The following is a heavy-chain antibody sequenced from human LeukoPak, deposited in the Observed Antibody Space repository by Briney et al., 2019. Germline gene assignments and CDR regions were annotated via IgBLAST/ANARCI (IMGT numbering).Heavy chain of an antibody. J-gene: IGHJ4*02. CDR2: IERDDADT. CDR1: GYRFTSYW. CDR3: AIGGDSTTSCYRCFDY. Sequence: GESLKISCKGSGYRFTSYWIGWVRQMPGKGLEWMGLIERDDADTRYNPSFQGQVTISADKPLRTAYLQWSSLKASDTAMYYCAIGGDSTTSCYRCFDYWGQGTLVTVSS. D-gene: IGHD2-2*02. V-gene: IGHV5-51*01.